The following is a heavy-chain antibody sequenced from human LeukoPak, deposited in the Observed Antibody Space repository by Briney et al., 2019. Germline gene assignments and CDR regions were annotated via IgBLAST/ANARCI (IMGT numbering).Heavy chain of an antibody. CDR2: ISSSSSYI. J-gene: IGHJ4*02. D-gene: IGHD4-23*01. V-gene: IGHV3-21*01. CDR1: GFTFSSYS. CDR3: ARLVGGSEGY. Sequence: GGSLRLSCAASGFTFSSYSMNWVRQAPGKGLEWVSSISSSSSYIYYADSVKGRFTISRDNTKNSLYLQMNSLRAEDTAVYYCARLVGGSEGYWGQGTLVTVSS.